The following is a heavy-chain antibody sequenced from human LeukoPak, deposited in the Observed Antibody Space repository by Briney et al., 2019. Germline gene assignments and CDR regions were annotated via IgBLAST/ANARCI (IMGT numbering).Heavy chain of an antibody. V-gene: IGHV1-18*01. CDR3: AREMRYCSGGDCHKGGNWFDP. D-gene: IGHD2-15*01. CDR1: GYTFTNYYG. Sequence: ASVKVSCKASGYTFTNYYGITWVRQAPGQGLEWTGWVSSYNGNTNYAQKVQGRVTMTTDRSTGTAYMELRSLRSDDTAVYYCAREMRYCSGGDCHKGGNWFDPWSPGTLVTVSS. J-gene: IGHJ5*02. CDR2: VSSYNGNT.